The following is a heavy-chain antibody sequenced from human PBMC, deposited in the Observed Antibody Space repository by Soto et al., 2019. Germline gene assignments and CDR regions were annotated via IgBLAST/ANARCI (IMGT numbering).Heavy chain of an antibody. CDR1: GFTFSDSA. CDR2: IRNKGNNYAT. D-gene: IGHD5-18*01. V-gene: IGHV3-73*01. J-gene: IGHJ4*02. Sequence: VGSLRLSCAASGFTFSDSAMHWVRQASGKGLEWVGRIRNKGNNYATAYTASVKGRFTISRDDSKNTVYLQMNSLKIDDTAVYYCTSRRDWTAVDPLDYWGLGTLVTVSS. CDR3: TSRRDWTAVDPLDY.